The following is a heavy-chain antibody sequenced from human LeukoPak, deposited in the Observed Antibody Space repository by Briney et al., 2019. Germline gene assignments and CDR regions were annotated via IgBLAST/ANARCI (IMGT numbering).Heavy chain of an antibody. Sequence: GGSLRLSCAASGFTFDDYGMSWIRQAPGKGLEWVSGINWNGGTTDYADSVKGRFTISRDNAKNSLYLQMNSLRAEDTAVYYCARAEGCYGSGIYYNVSLIKYYYMDVWGKGTTVTISS. CDR1: GFTFDDYG. D-gene: IGHD3-10*01. J-gene: IGHJ6*03. CDR3: ARAEGCYGSGIYYNVSLIKYYYMDV. V-gene: IGHV3-20*04. CDR2: INWNGGTT.